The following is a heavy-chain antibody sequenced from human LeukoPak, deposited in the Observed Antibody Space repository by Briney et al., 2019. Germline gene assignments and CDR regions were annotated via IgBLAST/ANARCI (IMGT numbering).Heavy chain of an antibody. CDR3: ARGRAGATGY. V-gene: IGHV4-34*01. J-gene: IGHJ4*02. CDR1: GGSFSGYY. Sequence: SETLSLTCAVYGGSFSGYYWSWIRQPPGKGLEWIGEINHSGSTNYNPSLKNRVTISVDTSKNQFSLKLSSVTAADTAVYYCARGRAGATGYWGQGTLVTVSS. D-gene: IGHD1-26*01. CDR2: INHSGST.